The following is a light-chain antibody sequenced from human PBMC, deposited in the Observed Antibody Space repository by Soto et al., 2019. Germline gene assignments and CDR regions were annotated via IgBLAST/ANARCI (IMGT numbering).Light chain of an antibody. V-gene: IGLV2-8*01. J-gene: IGLJ2*01. CDR2: EVS. CDR1: SSDVGGYNY. Sequence: QSALTQPPSASGSPGQSVTISCTGTSSDVGGYNYVSWYQQHPGKAPKLMIYEVSQRPSGVPDRFSGSKSGNTASLTVSGLQAEDEDYYYCSSYAGSHNLVFGGGTKVTVL. CDR3: SSYAGSHNLV.